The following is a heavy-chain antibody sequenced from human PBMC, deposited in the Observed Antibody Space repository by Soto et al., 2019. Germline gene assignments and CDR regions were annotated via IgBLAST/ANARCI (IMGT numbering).Heavy chain of an antibody. CDR1: GDSVSSNSAA. CDR2: TYYRSKWYN. CDR3: ARGDIAARDYYYYMDV. V-gene: IGHV6-1*01. Sequence: SQTLSLTCAISGDSVSSNSAAWNWIRQSPSRGLEWLGRTYYRSKWYNDYAVSVKSRITINPDTSNNQFSLQLNSVTPEDTAVYYCARGDIAARDYYYYMDVWGKGTTVTVSS. D-gene: IGHD6-6*01. J-gene: IGHJ6*03.